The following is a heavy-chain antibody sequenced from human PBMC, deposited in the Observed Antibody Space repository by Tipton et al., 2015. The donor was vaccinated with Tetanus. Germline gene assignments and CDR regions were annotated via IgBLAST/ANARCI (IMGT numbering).Heavy chain of an antibody. CDR2: INHSGST. V-gene: IGHV4-34*01. J-gene: IGHJ3*01. D-gene: IGHD3-10*01. CDR3: ARGGRDASNNPLGAFDV. Sequence: TLSLTCAVYGGSFSAYYWSWIRQSPGKGLEWIGEINHSGSTTYSPSFKSRVTISVDTSKNQFSLRLRSVAAADTAVYCCARGGRDASNNPLGAFDVWGRGTTVAVSS. CDR1: GGSFSAYY.